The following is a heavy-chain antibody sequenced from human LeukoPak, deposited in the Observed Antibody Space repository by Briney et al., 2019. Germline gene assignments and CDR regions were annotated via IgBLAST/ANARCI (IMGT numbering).Heavy chain of an antibody. V-gene: IGHV3-30*14. CDR1: GFIFSNYA. CDR2: IPYDGSNK. Sequence: GGSLRLSCAASGFIFSNYAMHWVRQAPGKGLEWVAVIPYDGSNKYYADSVKGRFTISRDNSKNTLYLQMNSLRAEDTAVYYCARGGSYLSAFDIWGQGTMVTVSS. D-gene: IGHD1-26*01. J-gene: IGHJ3*02. CDR3: ARGGSYLSAFDI.